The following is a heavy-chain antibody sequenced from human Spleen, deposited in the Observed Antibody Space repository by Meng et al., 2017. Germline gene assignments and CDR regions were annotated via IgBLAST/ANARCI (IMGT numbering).Heavy chain of an antibody. CDR2: IYYTGTS. V-gene: IGHV4-61*05. D-gene: IGHD4-23*01. CDR3: ARGHGGNSDHFDN. CDR1: GGSISSSIYY. J-gene: IGHJ4*02. Sequence: SETLSLTCTVSGGSISSSIYYWGWIRQPPGKGLEWIGYIYYTGTSNYNPSLKSRVTMSVDMSKNQFSLNLSSVTAADTAIYYCARGHGGNSDHFDNWGQGTLVTVSS.